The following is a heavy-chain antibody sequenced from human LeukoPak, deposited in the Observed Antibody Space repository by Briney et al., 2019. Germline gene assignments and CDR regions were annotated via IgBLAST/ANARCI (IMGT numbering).Heavy chain of an antibody. CDR1: GYTFTSYG. CDR2: ISAYNGNT. Sequence: VASVKVSCKASGYTFTSYGISWVRQAPGQGLEWMGWISAYNGNTNYAQKLQGRVTMTTDTSTSTAYMELRSLRSEDTAVYYCARVNGVLWFGEFGTGDYFDYWGQGTLVTVSS. J-gene: IGHJ4*02. D-gene: IGHD3-10*01. V-gene: IGHV1-18*01. CDR3: ARVNGVLWFGEFGTGDYFDY.